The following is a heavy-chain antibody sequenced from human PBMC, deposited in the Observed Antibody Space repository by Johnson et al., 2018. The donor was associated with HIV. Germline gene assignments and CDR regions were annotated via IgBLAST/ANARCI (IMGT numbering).Heavy chain of an antibody. CDR2: IWYDGSNK. V-gene: IGHV3-33*03. CDR3: AKNNQVWGLLPVDAFDI. D-gene: IGHD1-26*01. CDR1: GFTFSDYY. Sequence: QVQLVESGGGLVKPGGSLRLSCATSGFTFSDYYMTWIRQAPGKGLEWVAVIWYDGSNKYYAESVRGRFTISRDNAKNSLYLQIDSLRVEDTAVYYCAKNNQVWGLLPVDAFDIWGQGTLITVSS. J-gene: IGHJ3*02.